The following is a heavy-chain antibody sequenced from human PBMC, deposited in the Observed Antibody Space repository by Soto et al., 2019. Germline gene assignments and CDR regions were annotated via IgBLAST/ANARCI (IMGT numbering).Heavy chain of an antibody. Sequence: GGSLRLSCAASGFTFSSYGMHWVRQAPGKGLEWVTGILYDGSDKYYADSVKGRFTISRENSKNPLYLQMNSLRTEDSAVYYCAKAGGGFGDFVHHWGQGTPVTVSS. J-gene: IGHJ4*02. CDR3: AKAGGGFGDFVHH. D-gene: IGHD3-10*01. CDR1: GFTFSSYG. V-gene: IGHV3-30*18. CDR2: ILYDGSDK.